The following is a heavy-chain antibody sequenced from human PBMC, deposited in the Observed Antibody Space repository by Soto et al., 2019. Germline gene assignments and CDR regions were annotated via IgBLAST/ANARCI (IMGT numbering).Heavy chain of an antibody. CDR1: GGSISSYF. D-gene: IGHD1-26*01. CDR2: IYSSGAT. J-gene: IGHJ5*02. V-gene: IGHV4-59*06. Sequence: SETLSLTCTVSGGSISSYFWTWIRQLPGKGLQWIGYIYSSGATHYNPSLQSQLSMSLDTSGNHFSLRLTSVTVADTAVYYCAVHRATPGAALSNWFGPWGQGSLVTVSS. CDR3: AVHRATPGAALSNWFGP.